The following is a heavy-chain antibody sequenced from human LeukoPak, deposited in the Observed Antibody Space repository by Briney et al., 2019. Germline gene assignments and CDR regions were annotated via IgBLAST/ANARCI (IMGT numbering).Heavy chain of an antibody. J-gene: IGHJ4*02. CDR3: ARGDSSGYYDLLFDY. Sequence: RPSQTLSLTCTVSGGSISSGDYYWSWIRQPPGKGLEWIGYIYYSGSIYYNPSLKSRVTISVDTSKNQFSLKLSSVTAADTAVYYCARGDSSGYYDLLFDYWGQGTLVTVSS. V-gene: IGHV4-30-4*01. CDR1: GGSISSGDYY. D-gene: IGHD3-22*01. CDR2: IYYSGSI.